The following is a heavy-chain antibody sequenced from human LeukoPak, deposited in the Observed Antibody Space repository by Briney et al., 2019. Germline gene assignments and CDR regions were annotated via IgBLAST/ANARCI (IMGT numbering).Heavy chain of an antibody. V-gene: IGHV1-69*04. CDR3: ARAGAFPGYCSGGSCYRWFDP. D-gene: IGHD2-15*01. CDR2: IIPILGIA. CDR1: GGTFSSYA. Sequence: ASVKVSCKASGGTFSSYAISWVRQAPGQGLEWMGRIIPILGIANYAQKFQGRVTITADNSTSTAYMELSSLRSEDTAVYYCARAGAFPGYCSGGSCYRWFDPWGQGTLVTVSS. J-gene: IGHJ5*02.